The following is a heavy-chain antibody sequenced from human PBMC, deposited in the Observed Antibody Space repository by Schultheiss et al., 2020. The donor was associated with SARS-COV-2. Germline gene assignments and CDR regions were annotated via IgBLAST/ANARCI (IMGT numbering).Heavy chain of an antibody. Sequence: GGSLRLSCAASGFTFSSYAMHWVRQAPGKGLEWVAVISYDGSNKYYADSVKGRFTISRDNAKNSLYLQMNSLRAEDTAVYYCVRDFDQWGQGTLVTVSS. CDR1: GFTFSSYA. CDR3: VRDFDQ. CDR2: ISYDGSNK. J-gene: IGHJ4*02. V-gene: IGHV3-30*07.